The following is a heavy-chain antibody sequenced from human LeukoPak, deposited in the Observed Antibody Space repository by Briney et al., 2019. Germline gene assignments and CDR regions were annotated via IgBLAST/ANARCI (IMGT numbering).Heavy chain of an antibody. J-gene: IGHJ6*02. Sequence: SETLSLTCSVSGGSISPYHWSWIRQSPRKGLQWIGCIYYTGSTNYNPSLKSRVTISVDTSRNQFSLKLSSPTAGDRAEDYGARDLIIIYLSWHYYYGMDVWGQGTAVTVSS. CDR2: IYYTGST. CDR3: ARDLIIIYLSWHYYYGMDV. D-gene: IGHD3-10*01. CDR1: GGSISPYH. V-gene: IGHV4-59*01.